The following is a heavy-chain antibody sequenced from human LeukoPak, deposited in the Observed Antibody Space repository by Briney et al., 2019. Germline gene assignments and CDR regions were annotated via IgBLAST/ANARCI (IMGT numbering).Heavy chain of an antibody. CDR3: AKPGVRYFDWFASFDY. CDR1: GFTFSSYG. D-gene: IGHD3-9*01. CDR2: ISYDGSNK. J-gene: IGHJ4*02. V-gene: IGHV3-30*18. Sequence: GGSLRLSCAASGFTFSSYGMHWVRQAPGKGQEWVAVISYDGSNKYYADSVKGRFTISRDNSKNTLYLQMNSLRAEDTAVYYCAKPGVRYFDWFASFDYWGQGTLVTVSS.